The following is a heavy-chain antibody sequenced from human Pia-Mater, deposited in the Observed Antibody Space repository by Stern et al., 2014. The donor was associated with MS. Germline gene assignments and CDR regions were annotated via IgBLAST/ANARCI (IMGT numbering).Heavy chain of an antibody. CDR1: GGSISSSNW. Sequence: QLQLQESGPGLVKPSGTLSLTCAVSGGSISSSNWWSWVRQPPGKGLGWIGEIYHSGSTSYKPSLKRRVTISVDKSKKPVSLDLSSVTAADTAVYYCARGDIPVAFDIWGQGTMVTVSS. V-gene: IGHV4-4*02. CDR3: ARGDIPVAFDI. CDR2: IYHSGST. D-gene: IGHD2-15*01. J-gene: IGHJ3*02.